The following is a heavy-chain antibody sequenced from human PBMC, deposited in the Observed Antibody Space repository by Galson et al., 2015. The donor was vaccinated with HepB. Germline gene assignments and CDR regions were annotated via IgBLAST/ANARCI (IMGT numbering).Heavy chain of an antibody. Sequence: SVKVSCKASGYTFTSYGISWVRQAPGQGLEWMGWISAYNGNTNYAQKLQGRVTMTTDTSTSTAYMELRSLRSDDTAVYYCARARCSSTSCYGFDYWGQGTLVTVSS. V-gene: IGHV1-18*01. J-gene: IGHJ4*02. CDR1: GYTFTSYG. D-gene: IGHD2-2*01. CDR2: ISAYNGNT. CDR3: ARARCSSTSCYGFDY.